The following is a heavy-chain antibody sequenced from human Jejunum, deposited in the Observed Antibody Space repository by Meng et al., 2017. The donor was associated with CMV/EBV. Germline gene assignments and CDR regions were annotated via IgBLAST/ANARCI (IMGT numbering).Heavy chain of an antibody. CDR1: GYNFNNYG. CDR3: ARVFGVAYFDS. CDR2: ISPYNNNA. D-gene: IGHD3-3*01. Sequence: KASGYNFNNYGFTWVRRAPGQGLEWMGFISPYNNNANYAQNFQGRLTLTRDTSTNTAYMELRGLRADDTAGYYCARVFGVAYFDSWGQGTLVTVSS. V-gene: IGHV1-18*01. J-gene: IGHJ4*02.